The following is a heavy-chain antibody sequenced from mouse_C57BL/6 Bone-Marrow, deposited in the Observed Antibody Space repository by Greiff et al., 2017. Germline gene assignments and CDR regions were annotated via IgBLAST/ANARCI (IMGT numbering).Heavy chain of an antibody. D-gene: IGHD3-2*02. CDR1: GYTFTEYT. CDR2: FYTGSGSI. Sequence: VQLQQSGAELVKPGASVKLSCKASGYTFTEYTIHWVKQRSGQGLEWIGWFYTGSGSIQYDEKFKGKATLTADKSSSTVFLELSRLTSEDSAVXCWARHVHKQLRLSVAYWGQGTLVTVSA. CDR3: ARHVHKQLRLSVAY. J-gene: IGHJ3*01. V-gene: IGHV1-62-2*01.